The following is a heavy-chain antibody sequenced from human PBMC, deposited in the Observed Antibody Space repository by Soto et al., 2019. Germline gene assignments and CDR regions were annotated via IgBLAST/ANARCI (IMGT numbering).Heavy chain of an antibody. Sequence: EVHLVQSGGGFVEPGGSLRLSCVASGFTFSNYWMYWVRQAPEKGLVWVSRLRGDGADISYEDSVQGRFTISRDNAKNTLYLYMNTLRGEDTAVYYCVRGSSAWSGMDYWGQGALVTVSS. V-gene: IGHV3-74*01. CDR2: LRGDGADI. J-gene: IGHJ4*02. CDR3: VRGSSAWSGMDY. D-gene: IGHD6-19*01. CDR1: GFTFSNYW.